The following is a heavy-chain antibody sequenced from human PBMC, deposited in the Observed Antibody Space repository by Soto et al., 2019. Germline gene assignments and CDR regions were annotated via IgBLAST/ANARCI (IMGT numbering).Heavy chain of an antibody. J-gene: IGHJ6*02. CDR2: IGTSGTPT. CDR3: TRILWSSRRDALDI. CDR1: GFTFRNYA. V-gene: IGHV3-23*01. Sequence: PGGSLRLSCIASGFTFRNYAMAWVRQAPGEDLGWVSAIGTSGTPTLYADSVKSRFSISRDDSRNTVSLQMSSLGVEDTATYYCTRILWSSRRDALDIWGQGTTVTVSS. D-gene: IGHD2-21*01.